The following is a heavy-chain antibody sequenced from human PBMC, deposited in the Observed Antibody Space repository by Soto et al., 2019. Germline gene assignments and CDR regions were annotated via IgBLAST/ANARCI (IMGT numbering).Heavy chain of an antibody. J-gene: IGHJ2*01. V-gene: IGHV3-64*02. Sequence: EVQLVESGEGLVQPGGSLRLSCEGSGFTFSTYGMHWVRQAPGKGLEFVSSTSGSGRSTSYADSVKGRFIISRDNSKNTLYLQMGSLRIEYTAVYYCARGRGNYENWNFDLWGRGSLVTVSS. D-gene: IGHD1-7*01. CDR3: ARGRGNYENWNFDL. CDR2: TSGSGRST. CDR1: GFTFSTYG.